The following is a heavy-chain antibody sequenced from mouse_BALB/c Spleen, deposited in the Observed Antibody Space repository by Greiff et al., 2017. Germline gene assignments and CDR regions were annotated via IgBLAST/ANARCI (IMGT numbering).Heavy chain of an antibody. J-gene: IGHJ2*01. V-gene: IGHV1-7*01. CDR1: GYTFTSYW. D-gene: IGHD1-1*01. CDR2: INPSTGYT. Sequence: QVQLKQSGAELAKPGASVKMSCKASGYTFTSYWMHWVKQRPGQGLEWIGYINPSTGYTEYNQKFKDKATLTADKSSSTAYMQLSSLTSEDSAVYYCARSEITTVVREDFDYWGQGTTLTVSS. CDR3: ARSEITTVVREDFDY.